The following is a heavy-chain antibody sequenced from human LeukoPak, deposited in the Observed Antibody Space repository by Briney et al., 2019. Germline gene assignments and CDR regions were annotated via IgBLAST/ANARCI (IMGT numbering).Heavy chain of an antibody. V-gene: IGHV3-49*03. D-gene: IGHD6-19*01. CDR3: SRGSGWLSVY. CDR1: GFTFGDYL. Sequence: GRSLRLSCAASGFTFGDYLMSWFRQAPGKGLEWIGFISGGTTEYAASVKGRFTISRDDSTSIAYLQMNSLTTEDTAVYYCSRGSGWLSVYWGQGTLVTVSS. J-gene: IGHJ4*02. CDR2: ISGGTT.